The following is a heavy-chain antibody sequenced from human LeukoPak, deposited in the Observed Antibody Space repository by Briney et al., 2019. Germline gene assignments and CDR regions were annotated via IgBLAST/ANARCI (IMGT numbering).Heavy chain of an antibody. V-gene: IGHV1-2*02. J-gene: IGHJ4*02. D-gene: IGHD6-13*01. CDR3: ARDLAAAGSFDY. CDR1: GYTFTGYY. Sequence: GASVKVSCKXSGYTFTGYYMHWVRQAPGQGLEWMGWINPNSGGTNYAQKFQGRVTMTRDTSISTAYMELSRLRSDDTAVYYCARDLAAAGSFDYWGQGTLVTVSS. CDR2: INPNSGGT.